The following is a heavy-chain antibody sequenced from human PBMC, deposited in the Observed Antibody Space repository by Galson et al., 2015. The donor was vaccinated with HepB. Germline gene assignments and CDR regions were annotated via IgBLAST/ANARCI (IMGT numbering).Heavy chain of an antibody. J-gene: IGHJ4*02. Sequence: SLRLSCAASGFTFTTQAMHWVRQAPGKGLEWVSGISFGSGTTYYADSVKGRFTISRDKSKNTVFVQMNSLRVEDKAVYYCASPPFYTVNYPYFDSWGQGTLVTVSS. CDR1: GFTFTTQA. CDR2: ISFGSGTT. D-gene: IGHD3-16*01. V-gene: IGHV3-23*01. CDR3: ASPPFYTVNYPYFDS.